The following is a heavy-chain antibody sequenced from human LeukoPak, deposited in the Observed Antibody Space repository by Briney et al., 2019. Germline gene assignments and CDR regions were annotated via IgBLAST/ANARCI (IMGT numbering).Heavy chain of an antibody. CDR2: ISSSSSYI. J-gene: IGHJ4*02. CDR3: ARDFQYCSSTSCYDLRDFDY. D-gene: IGHD2-2*01. Sequence: GGSLTLSWAASGFTFSSYSMNWVRQAPGKGLEWVSSISSSSSYIYYADSVKGRFTISRDNAKNSLYLQMNSLRAEDTAVYYCARDFQYCSSTSCYDLRDFDYWGQGTLVTVSS. CDR1: GFTFSSYS. V-gene: IGHV3-21*01.